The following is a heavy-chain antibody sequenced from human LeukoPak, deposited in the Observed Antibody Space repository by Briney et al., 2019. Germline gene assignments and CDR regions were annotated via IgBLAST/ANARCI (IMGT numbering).Heavy chain of an antibody. D-gene: IGHD6-13*01. CDR1: GFTFSSYA. J-gene: IGHJ4*02. Sequence: PGGSLRLSCAASGFTFSSYAMSWVRQAPGKGLEWVSAISGSGGSTYYADSVKGRFTISRDNSKNTLYLQMNSLRAEDTALYYCAKGRRSGNIAAAGNFDYWGQGTLVTVSS. V-gene: IGHV3-23*01. CDR2: ISGSGGST. CDR3: AKGRRSGNIAAAGNFDY.